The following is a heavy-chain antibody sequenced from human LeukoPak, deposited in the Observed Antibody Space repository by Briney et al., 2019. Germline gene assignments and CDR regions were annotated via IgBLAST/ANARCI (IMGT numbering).Heavy chain of an antibody. V-gene: IGHV3-23*01. Sequence: GGSLRLSCAASGFTFSSYAMSWVRQAPGKGLEWVSAISGSGGSTYYADSVKGRFTISRNNSKNTLYLQMNSLRAEDTAVYYCAKDLTLLWFGEYGYWGQGTLVTVSS. CDR3: AKDLTLLWFGEYGY. CDR1: GFTFSSYA. CDR2: ISGSGGST. D-gene: IGHD3-10*01. J-gene: IGHJ4*02.